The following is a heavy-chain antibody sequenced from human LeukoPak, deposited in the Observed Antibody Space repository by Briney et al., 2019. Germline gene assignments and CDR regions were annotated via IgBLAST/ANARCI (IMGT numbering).Heavy chain of an antibody. Sequence: SETLSLTCTVSGGSISSTSYFWGWIRQPPGKGLEWIVTIFYSGTTYYNPSLKSRVTISVDTSKNQFSLKLSSVTAADTAVYYCARVVRPAVTIFGVATRPVNYYMDVWGKGTMVTVSS. CDR1: GGSISSTSYF. CDR3: ARVVRPAVTIFGVATRPVNYYMDV. V-gene: IGHV4-39*01. J-gene: IGHJ6*03. D-gene: IGHD3-3*01. CDR2: IFYSGTT.